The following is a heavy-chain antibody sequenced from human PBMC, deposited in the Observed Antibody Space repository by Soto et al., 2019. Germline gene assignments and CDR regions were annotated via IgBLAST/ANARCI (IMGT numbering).Heavy chain of an antibody. D-gene: IGHD3-10*01. V-gene: IGHV3-23*01. CDR3: AKKVNSGPGRQQFAD. CDR2: ISGSGGST. J-gene: IGHJ4*02. Sequence: GGSVNLSCAASGLSCGSYAMRWVRQAPGKGLEWVSAISGSGGSTYYADSVKGRFTISRDNSKSMLFLQMNSLRAEDTAIYYCAKKVNSGPGRQQFADSAPGTLVT. CDR1: GLSCGSYA.